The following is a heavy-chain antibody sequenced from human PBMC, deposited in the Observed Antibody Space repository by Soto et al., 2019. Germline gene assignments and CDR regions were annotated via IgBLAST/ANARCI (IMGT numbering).Heavy chain of an antibody. J-gene: IGHJ4*02. CDR3: ACGRLAQGGFGY. V-gene: IGHV1-46*01. Sequence: ASVKVSCKASGYTFTSYSMHWVRQAPGQGLEWMGIINPSGGSTSYAQKFQGRVTMTRDTSTSTAYMELSSLRSEDTAVYYCACGRLAQGGFGYWGQGTLVTVSS. CDR1: GYTFTSYS. CDR2: INPSGGST. D-gene: IGHD2-21*01.